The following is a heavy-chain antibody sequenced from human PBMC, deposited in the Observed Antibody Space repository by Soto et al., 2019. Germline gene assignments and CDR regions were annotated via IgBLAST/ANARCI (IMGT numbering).Heavy chain of an antibody. V-gene: IGHV3-30*18. CDR2: ISNEGSKK. CDR3: AENNLGLAVAGIGY. J-gene: IGHJ4*02. CDR1: GFKFSNYG. D-gene: IGHD6-19*01. Sequence: QVRLVESGGGVVQPGRSLRLSCAVSGFKFSNYGMHWVRQTPGKGLEWVAVISNEGSKKYYADSVKGRFTISRDNSKDTLDLQMSSLRLEDTAIYYCAENNLGLAVAGIGYWGQGTLVTVSS.